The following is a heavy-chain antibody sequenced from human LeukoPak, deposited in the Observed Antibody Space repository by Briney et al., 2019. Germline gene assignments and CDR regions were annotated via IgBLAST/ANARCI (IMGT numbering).Heavy chain of an antibody. CDR2: IYHIGST. Sequence: SETLSLTCAVSGGSISSSNWWSWVRRPPGKGLEWIGEIYHIGSTNYNPSLKSRVTISVDKSKNQFSLKLSSVTAADTAVYYCARRYIRGDTYGFDIWGQGTIVIVSS. V-gene: IGHV4-4*02. D-gene: IGHD3-10*01. CDR3: ARRYIRGDTYGFDI. CDR1: GGSISSSNW. J-gene: IGHJ3*02.